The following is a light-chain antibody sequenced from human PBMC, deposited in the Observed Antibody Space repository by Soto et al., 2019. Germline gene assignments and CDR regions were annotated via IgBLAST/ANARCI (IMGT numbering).Light chain of an antibody. J-gene: IGLJ2*01. CDR1: SGHSSYA. Sequence: QSVLTQPPSASASLGASVKLTCTLSSGHSSYAIAWYQKQPEKGPRYLMDLNNDGSHTKGDGIPDRFSGSSSGAERYLIISSLQSEDEADYYCQTWGTGFQVFGGGTKVTVL. CDR3: QTWGTGFQV. V-gene: IGLV4-69*01. CDR2: LNNDGSH.